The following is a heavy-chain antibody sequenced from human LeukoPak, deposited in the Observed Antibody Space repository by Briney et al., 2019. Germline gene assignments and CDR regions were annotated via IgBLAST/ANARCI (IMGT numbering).Heavy chain of an antibody. CDR2: LYYSGST. D-gene: IGHD3-10*01. J-gene: IGHJ4*02. Sequence: PSETLSLTCTVSGTSISTYYWSWTRQPPGKGLEWVGYLYYSGSTSYNPSLKSRVTISVDTSKNQFSLRLSSVTAADTAVYYCARAGSGYSSDYWGQGTLVTVSS. CDR1: GTSISTYY. V-gene: IGHV4-59*08. CDR3: ARAGSGYSSDY.